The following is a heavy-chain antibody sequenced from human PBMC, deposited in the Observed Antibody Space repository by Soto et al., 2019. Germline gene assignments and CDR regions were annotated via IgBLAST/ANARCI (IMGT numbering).Heavy chain of an antibody. CDR1: GGSISSYY. V-gene: IGHV4-59*08. D-gene: IGHD6-19*01. Sequence: SETLSLTCTVSGGSISSYYWSWIRQPPGKGLEWIGYIYYSGSTNYNPSLKSRVTISVDTSKTQFSLKLSSVTAADTAVYYCAGGYSSGWYFIYWGQGTLVTVSS. CDR2: IYYSGST. CDR3: AGGYSSGWYFIY. J-gene: IGHJ4*02.